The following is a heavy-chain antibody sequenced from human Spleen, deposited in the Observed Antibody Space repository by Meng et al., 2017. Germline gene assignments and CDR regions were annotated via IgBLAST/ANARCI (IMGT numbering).Heavy chain of an antibody. D-gene: IGHD1-1*01. J-gene: IGHJ4*02. CDR1: GFTFSSYH. CDR2: INNDGSDT. CDR3: ARGGNGAVDY. Sequence: GESLKISCAASGFTFSSYHINWVRQAPGKGLVWVSYINNDGSDTLYAGSVKGRFTISRDNAKNTLYLQMNSLRAEDTAVYYCARGGNGAVDYWGLGTLVTVSS. V-gene: IGHV3-74*01.